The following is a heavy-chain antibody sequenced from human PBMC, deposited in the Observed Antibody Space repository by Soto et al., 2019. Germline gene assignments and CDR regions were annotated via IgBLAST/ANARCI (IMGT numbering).Heavy chain of an antibody. CDR2: IYYRVSP. CDR3: ARGVSPPYRDDY. Sequence: QVQLRESGPGLVKPSQTLSLTCTVSGGSISSGDYYWSWIRQPPGKGLEWIGYIYYRVSPYFNPSLKSRVSISFDTSKNQFSLKLSSVTAADTAVYFCARGVSPPYRDDYWGQGTLVTVSS. D-gene: IGHD4-4*01. V-gene: IGHV4-30-4*01. CDR1: GGSISSGDYY. J-gene: IGHJ4*02.